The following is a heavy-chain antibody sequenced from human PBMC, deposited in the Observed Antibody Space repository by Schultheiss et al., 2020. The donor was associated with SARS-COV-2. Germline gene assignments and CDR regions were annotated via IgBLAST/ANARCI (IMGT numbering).Heavy chain of an antibody. Sequence: GGSLRLSCAASGFTFSSYWMHWVRQAPGKGLEWVSYISSSSSTIYYADSVKGRFTISRDNAKNTLYLQMNSLRAEDTAVYYCARDPYGSGSYYPDYWGQGTLVTVSS. J-gene: IGHJ4*02. CDR2: ISSSSSTI. CDR1: GFTFSSYW. V-gene: IGHV3-48*04. CDR3: ARDPYGSGSYYPDY. D-gene: IGHD3-10*01.